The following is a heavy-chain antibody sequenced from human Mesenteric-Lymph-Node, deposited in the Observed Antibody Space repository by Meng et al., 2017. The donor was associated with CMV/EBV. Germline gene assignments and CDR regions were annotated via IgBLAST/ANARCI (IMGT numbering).Heavy chain of an antibody. CDR1: YD. J-gene: IGHJ4*02. CDR3: ARGPTVTKLGLRYFEWLSYFDS. CDR2: INHSGRT. Sequence: YDWCGSSKTQGKGVEWIGEINHSGRTNYNPSLKSRVAISVDTAKSQFSLHLSSVTAADTAVYYGARGPTVTKLGLRYFEWLSYFDSWGQGTLVTVSS. D-gene: IGHD3-9*01. V-gene: IGHV4-34*01.